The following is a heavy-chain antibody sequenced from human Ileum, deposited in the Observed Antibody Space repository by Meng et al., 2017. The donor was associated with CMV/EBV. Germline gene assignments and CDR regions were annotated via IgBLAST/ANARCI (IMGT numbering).Heavy chain of an antibody. D-gene: IGHD2-2*01. CDR1: GFTFSRYT. CDR2: ISAEGTRT. J-gene: IGHJ4*02. V-gene: IGHV3-23*01. CDR3: AKDGGSSTSCPDY. Sequence: GESLKISCAASGFTFSRYTITWVRQAPGKGLEWVSDISAEGTRTYYADSVKGRFTISRDNSKKTLYLQMNSLRAEDTAVYYCAKDGGSSTSCPDYWGQGTPVTVSS.